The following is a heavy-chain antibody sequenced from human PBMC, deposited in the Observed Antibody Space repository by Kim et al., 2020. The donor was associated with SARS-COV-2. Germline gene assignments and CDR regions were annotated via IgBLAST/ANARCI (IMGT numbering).Heavy chain of an antibody. CDR2: FGTA. Sequence: FGTANSAQKFQGGDTITADESTSTAYIELSSLRSEDTAVYYCAREYGMDVWGQGTTVTVSS. J-gene: IGHJ6*02. V-gene: IGHV1-69*01. CDR3: AREYGMDV.